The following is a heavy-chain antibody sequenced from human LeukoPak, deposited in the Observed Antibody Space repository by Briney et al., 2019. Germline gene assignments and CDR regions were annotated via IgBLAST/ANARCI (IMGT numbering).Heavy chain of an antibody. V-gene: IGHV4-34*01. Sequence: SETLSLTCAVYGGSFSGYYWSWLRQPPGKGLEWIGEINHSGSTNYNPSLKSRVTISVDTSKNQFSLKLSSVTAADTAVYYCARGRTMIVVKNWFDPWGQGTLVTVSS. CDR3: ARGRTMIVVKNWFDP. CDR1: GGSFSGYY. CDR2: INHSGST. D-gene: IGHD3-22*01. J-gene: IGHJ5*02.